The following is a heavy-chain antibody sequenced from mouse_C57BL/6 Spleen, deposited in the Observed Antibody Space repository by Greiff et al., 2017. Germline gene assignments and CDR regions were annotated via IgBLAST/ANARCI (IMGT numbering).Heavy chain of an antibody. V-gene: IGHV14-4*01. J-gene: IGHJ2*01. D-gene: IGHD4-1*01. CDR3: TTGWDLDY. CDR1: GFNIKDDY. CDR2: IDPENGDT. Sequence: EVKLMESGAELVRPGASVKLSCTASGFNIKDDYMHWVKQRPEQGLEWIGWIDPENGDTEYASKFQGKATITADTSSNTAYLQLSSLTSEDTAVYYCTTGWDLDYWGQGTTLTVSS.